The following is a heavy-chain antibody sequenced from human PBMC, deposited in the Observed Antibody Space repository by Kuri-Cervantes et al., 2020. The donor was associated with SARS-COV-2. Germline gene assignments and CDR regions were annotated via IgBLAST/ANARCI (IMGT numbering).Heavy chain of an antibody. CDR1: GGSFSGYY. J-gene: IGHJ4*02. V-gene: IGHV4-34*01. Sequence: GSLRLSCAVYGGSFSGYYWSWIRQPPGKGLEWIGEINHSGSTNYNPSLKSRVTISVDTSKNQFSLKLSSVTAADTAVYYCARTPSYYGWAAIKLGVPEYYFDYWGQGTLVTVSS. CDR3: ARTPSYYGWAAIKLGVPEYYFDY. D-gene: IGHD3-10*01. CDR2: INHSGST.